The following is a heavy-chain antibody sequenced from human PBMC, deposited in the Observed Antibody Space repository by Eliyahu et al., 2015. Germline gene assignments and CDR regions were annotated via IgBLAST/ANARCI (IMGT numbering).Heavy chain of an antibody. Sequence: QVQLVQSGAEVKKPGASVKVSCKASGYTFXSYXRHWVRQAPGQGLEWMGIINPSGGSTSYAQKFQGRVTMTRDTSTSTVYMELSSLRSEDTAVYYCARGDIVVVPAAILGGFDPWGQGTLVTVSS. CDR3: ARGDIVVVPAAILGGFDP. CDR1: GYTFXSYX. D-gene: IGHD2-2*01. J-gene: IGHJ5*02. CDR2: INPSGGST. V-gene: IGHV1-46*03.